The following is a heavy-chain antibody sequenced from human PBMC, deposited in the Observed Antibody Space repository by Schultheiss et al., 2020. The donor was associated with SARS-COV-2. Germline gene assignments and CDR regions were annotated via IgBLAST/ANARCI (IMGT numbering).Heavy chain of an antibody. CDR2: IYYSGST. D-gene: IGHD4-11*01. V-gene: IGHV4-31*03. J-gene: IGHJ6*02. Sequence: SQTLSLTCTVSGGSISSGGYYWSWIRQHPGKGLEWIGYIYYSGSTYYNPSLKSRVTISVDTSKNQFSLKLSSVTAADTAVYYCTRKPDYSNQYGMDVWGQGTTVTVSS. CDR3: TRKPDYSNQYGMDV. CDR1: GGSISSGGYY.